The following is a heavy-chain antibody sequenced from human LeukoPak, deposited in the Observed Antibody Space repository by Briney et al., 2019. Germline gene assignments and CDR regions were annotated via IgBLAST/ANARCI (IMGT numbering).Heavy chain of an antibody. CDR1: GGSISSYY. CDR3: ARVARYFDPSVFDY. D-gene: IGHD3-9*01. Sequence: PSETLSLTCTVSGGSISSYYWSWIRQPPGKGLEWIGYIYYSESTNYNPSLKSRVTISVDTSKNQFSLKLSSVTAADTAVYYCARVARYFDPSVFDYWGQGTLVTVSS. J-gene: IGHJ4*02. CDR2: IYYSEST. V-gene: IGHV4-59*01.